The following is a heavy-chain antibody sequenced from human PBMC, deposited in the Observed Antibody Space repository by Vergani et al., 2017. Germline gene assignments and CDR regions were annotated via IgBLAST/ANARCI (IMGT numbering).Heavy chain of an antibody. D-gene: IGHD2-21*01. CDR3: AKARDPNCKGGNCYSYYYGLDL. CDR1: GFTFSSYA. J-gene: IGHJ6*02. Sequence: EVQLLESGGNWIQPGGSLRLSCGASGFTFSSYAMTWVRLAPGKGLQWVSAISGSGGNTFYTDSVKGRFTISRDNSKDTLYLQMNSLRVEDTAIYYCAKARDPNCKGGNCYSYYYGLDLWGQGTTVTVSS. CDR2: ISGSGGNT. V-gene: IGHV3-23*01.